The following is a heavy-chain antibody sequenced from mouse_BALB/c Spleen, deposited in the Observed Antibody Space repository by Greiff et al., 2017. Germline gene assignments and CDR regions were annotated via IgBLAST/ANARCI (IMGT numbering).Heavy chain of an antibody. V-gene: IGHV1-87*01. CDR2: IYPGDGDT. J-gene: IGHJ2*01. Sequence: VQLQQSGAELARPGASVKLSCKASGYTFTSYWMQWVKQRPGQGLEWIGAIYPGDGDTRYTQKFKGKATLTADKSSSTAYMQLSSLASEDSAVYYCARRRGYGFDYWGQGTTLTVSS. D-gene: IGHD3-1*01. CDR3: ARRRGYGFDY. CDR1: GYTFTSYW.